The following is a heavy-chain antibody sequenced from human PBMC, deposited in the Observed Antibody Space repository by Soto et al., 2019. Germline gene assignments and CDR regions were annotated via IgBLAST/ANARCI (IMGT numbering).Heavy chain of an antibody. CDR1: GYSFTSYW. J-gene: IGHJ4*02. CDR2: IYPGDSDT. Sequence: GEPLKISWKGSGYSFTSYWIGWVRQMPGKGLEWMGIIYPGDSDTRYSPSFQGQVTISADKSISTAYLQWSSLKASDTAMYYCARLNYYDSSGPQGNDYWGQGTLVTVSS. CDR3: ARLNYYDSSGPQGNDY. D-gene: IGHD3-22*01. V-gene: IGHV5-51*01.